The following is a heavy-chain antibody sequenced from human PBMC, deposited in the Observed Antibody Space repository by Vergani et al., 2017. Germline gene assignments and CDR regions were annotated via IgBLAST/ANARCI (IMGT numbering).Heavy chain of an antibody. CDR2: ISWNSNSL. CDR1: GFPSAGYA. V-gene: IGHV3-9*02. D-gene: IGHD1-14*01. CDR3: AKELGTTSGRGCFDP. J-gene: IGHJ5*02. Sequence: EVQLEESGGGLVLPGRSLRLSCVASGFPSAGYAMHWVRQAPGKGLEWVSGISWNSNSLGYADSVKGRFTISRDKAKNSLYLQRSSLRAEDTALYYCAKELGTTSGRGCFDPWGQGTLLTVSS.